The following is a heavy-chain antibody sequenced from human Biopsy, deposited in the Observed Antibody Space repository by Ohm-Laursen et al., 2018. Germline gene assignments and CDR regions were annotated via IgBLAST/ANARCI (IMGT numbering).Heavy chain of an antibody. CDR2: ISASGNHI. D-gene: IGHD2-8*01. Sequence: SLRLSCTASGFTFTHACMNWVRQAPGKGLEWVSSISASGNHIYYTDSVKGRFTVSRDNGKNSVYLQMNSLRVEDTAVYYCARDGEAKYCKHGVCPSDFWGQGTLVTVSS. V-gene: IGHV3-21*01. CDR1: GFTFTHAC. CDR3: ARDGEAKYCKHGVCPSDF. J-gene: IGHJ4*02.